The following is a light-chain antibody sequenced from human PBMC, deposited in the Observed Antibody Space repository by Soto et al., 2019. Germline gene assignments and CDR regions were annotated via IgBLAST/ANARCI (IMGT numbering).Light chain of an antibody. V-gene: IGKV1-5*01. CDR3: QQYTNTNNPWM. CDR2: DAS. CDR1: QSISTW. Sequence: IQLTQSPSSLSASVGDRVTITCRASQSISTWLAWYQQKPGKAPKLLIYDASSLEVGVPSRFSGSGSRTEFTLIISGLQPDDSATYYCQQYTNTNNPWMFGQGTKVDIK. J-gene: IGKJ1*01.